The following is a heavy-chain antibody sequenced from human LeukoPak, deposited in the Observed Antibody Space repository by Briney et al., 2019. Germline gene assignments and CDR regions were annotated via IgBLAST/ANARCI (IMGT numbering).Heavy chain of an antibody. CDR2: ISSSSSYI. CDR3: ARVLVVITNLYAFDI. Sequence: GGSLRLSCAASGFTFSSYEMNWVRQAPGKGLEWVSSISSSSSYIYYADSVKGRFTISRDNAKNSLYLQMNSLRAEDTAVYYCARVLVVITNLYAFDIWGQGTMVTVSS. J-gene: IGHJ3*02. D-gene: IGHD3-22*01. CDR1: GFTFSSYE. V-gene: IGHV3-21*01.